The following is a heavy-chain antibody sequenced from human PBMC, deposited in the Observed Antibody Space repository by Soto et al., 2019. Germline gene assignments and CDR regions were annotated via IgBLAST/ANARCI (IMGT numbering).Heavy chain of an antibody. V-gene: IGHV1-18*01. Sequence: VSMKVSCRTYGYPFSSYVLSWVRQAPGQGLEWMGWISAYSGNTVYTQRFKGRLTMATDTSTGTAYMELRSLRSDDTAVYYCARPTAYETSGSYHHTYWG. CDR1: GYPFSSYV. CDR3: ARPTAYETSGSYHHTY. J-gene: IGHJ4*01. D-gene: IGHD3-22*01. CDR2: ISAYSGNT.